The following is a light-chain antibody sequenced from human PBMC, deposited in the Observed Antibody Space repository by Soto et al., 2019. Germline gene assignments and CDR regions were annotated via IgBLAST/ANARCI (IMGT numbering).Light chain of an antibody. CDR1: QSISSW. V-gene: IGKV1-5*03. CDR2: KTS. Sequence: DIQLTQSPSTLSASVGDRVTITCRASQSISSWLAWYQQKPGKAPKILIYKTSDLESGVPSRFSGSGSGTEFTLTISSLQPDEFATYYCQYYNNYCWTFGQGTKVEIK. J-gene: IGKJ1*01. CDR3: QYYNNYCWT.